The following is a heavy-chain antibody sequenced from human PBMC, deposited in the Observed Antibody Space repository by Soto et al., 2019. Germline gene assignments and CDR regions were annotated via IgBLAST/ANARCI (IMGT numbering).Heavy chain of an antibody. CDR2: ISSSSSYI. CDR1: GFTFSSYS. CDR3: ARMEQLEHLDY. V-gene: IGHV3-21*01. Sequence: EVQLVESGGGLVKPGGSLRLSCAASGFTFSSYSMNWVRQAPGKGLEWVSSISSSSSYIYYAVSVKGRFTISRDNAKNSLYLQMNSLRAEDTAVYYCARMEQLEHLDYWGQGTLVTVSS. D-gene: IGHD6-6*01. J-gene: IGHJ4*02.